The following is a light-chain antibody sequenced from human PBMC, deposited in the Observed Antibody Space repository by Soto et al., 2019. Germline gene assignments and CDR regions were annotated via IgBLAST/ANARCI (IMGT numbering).Light chain of an antibody. CDR3: VSYTDTDTLV. V-gene: IGLV2-14*01. J-gene: IGLJ1*01. CDR1: NTDVGQDKS. Sequence: QSVLTQPPSVSGSRGQSITISCVGRNTDVGQDKSVSWYQQGSGKAPKLLIFEVTNRPSGVSSRFSGSRSGNTASLTISGLQPDDEGDYFCVSYTDTDTLVFGTGTKVTVL. CDR2: EVT.